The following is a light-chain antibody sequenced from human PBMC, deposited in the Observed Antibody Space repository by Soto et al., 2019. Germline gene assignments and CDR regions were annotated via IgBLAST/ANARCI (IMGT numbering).Light chain of an antibody. J-gene: IGKJ5*01. CDR2: GTS. CDR3: QQYESSPIT. CDR1: QSVSSSY. V-gene: IGKV3-20*01. Sequence: EIVLTQSPGTLSLSPGERATLSRRASQSVSSSYLAWYQQKPGQAPRLLIYGTSIRATGIPDRFSGSGSETDFTLTVNRLEPEDFAVYYCQQYESSPITFGQGTRLEIK.